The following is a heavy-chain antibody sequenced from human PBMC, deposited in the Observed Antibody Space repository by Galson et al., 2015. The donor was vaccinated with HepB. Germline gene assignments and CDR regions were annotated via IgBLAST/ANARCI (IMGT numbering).Heavy chain of an antibody. Sequence: QSGAEVKKPGESLRISCKGSGYRFGSFWIGWVRLMPGKGLAWMGIIYPDNSETRNSPSFQGQVTISVDKSIDTAYLQWTSLKASDTGIYYCARHGFLGYSGLDHPFHDWGQGTLVTV. D-gene: IGHD5-12*01. CDR2: IYPDNSET. J-gene: IGHJ4*02. CDR1: GYRFGSFW. CDR3: ARHGFLGYSGLDHPFHD. V-gene: IGHV5-51*01.